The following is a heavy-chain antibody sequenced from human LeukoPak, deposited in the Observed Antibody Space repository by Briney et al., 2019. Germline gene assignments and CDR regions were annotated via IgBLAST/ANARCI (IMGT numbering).Heavy chain of an antibody. J-gene: IGHJ4*02. CDR3: ARVVDHDYGDYYLDY. D-gene: IGHD4-17*01. Sequence: GGSLRLSCAASGFTFSSYWMSWVRQAPGKGLEWVANIKQDGSEKYYVDSVKGRFTISRDNAKNSLYLQMNSLRAEDTAVYYCARVVDHDYGDYYLDYWGQGTLVTVSS. CDR1: GFTFSSYW. CDR2: IKQDGSEK. V-gene: IGHV3-7*01.